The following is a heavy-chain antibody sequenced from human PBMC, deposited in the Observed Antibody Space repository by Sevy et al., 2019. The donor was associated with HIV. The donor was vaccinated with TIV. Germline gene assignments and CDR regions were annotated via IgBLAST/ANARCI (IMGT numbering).Heavy chain of an antibody. J-gene: IGHJ4*02. V-gene: IGHV1-24*01. CDR1: GYTLTQFS. Sequence: ASVKVSCKVSGYTLTQFSMHWVRQAPGKGLEWMTTFDPEDGDPEDGKTIYAQKFLDRVTMTEDTSTDPAYMELSSLRSDDTAVYYCATTKDYYDSSGYPFDYWGQGTLVTVSS. D-gene: IGHD3-22*01. CDR3: ATTKDYYDSSGYPFDY. CDR2: FDPEDGDPEDGKT.